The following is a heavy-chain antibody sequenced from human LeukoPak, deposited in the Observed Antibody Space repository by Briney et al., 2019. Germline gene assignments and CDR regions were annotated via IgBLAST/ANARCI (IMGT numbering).Heavy chain of an antibody. CDR2: ISYDGTNK. J-gene: IGHJ4*02. D-gene: IGHD4-17*01. CDR3: AKGLTTVTWHVYFDY. V-gene: IGHV3-30*18. Sequence: PGGSLRLSCAATGFTFSSYGMHWVRQAPGKGLEWVAVISYDGTNKYYAGSVKGRFTISRDNSKNTLYLQMNSLRAEDTAVYYCAKGLTTVTWHVYFDYWGQGTLVTVSS. CDR1: GFTFSSYG.